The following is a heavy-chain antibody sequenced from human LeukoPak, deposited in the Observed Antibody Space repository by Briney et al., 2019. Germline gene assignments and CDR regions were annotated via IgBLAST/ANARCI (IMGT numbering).Heavy chain of an antibody. Sequence: GRSLRLSCAASGFTFSSYAMHWVRQAPGKGLEWVAVISYDGSNKYYADSVKGRFTISRDNSKNTLYLQMDSLRAEDTAVYYCARDYSGATTVGDYWGQGTLVTVSS. V-gene: IGHV3-30-3*01. J-gene: IGHJ4*02. D-gene: IGHD1-26*01. CDR1: GFTFSSYA. CDR3: ARDYSGATTVGDY. CDR2: ISYDGSNK.